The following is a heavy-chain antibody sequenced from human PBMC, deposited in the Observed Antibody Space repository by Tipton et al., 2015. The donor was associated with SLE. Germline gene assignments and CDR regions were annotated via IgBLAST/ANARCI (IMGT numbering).Heavy chain of an antibody. CDR2: INHSGST. J-gene: IGHJ4*02. V-gene: IGHV4-34*01. Sequence: TLSLTCAVYGGSFSGYYWSWIRQPPGKGLEWIGEINHSGSTNYNPSLKSRVTISIDTSKNQFSLKVSSVTAADTAVYYCARGRYCSSTSCSYCFDYWGQGPLVTVSS. D-gene: IGHD2-2*01. CDR1: GGSFSGYY. CDR3: ARGRYCSSTSCSYCFDY.